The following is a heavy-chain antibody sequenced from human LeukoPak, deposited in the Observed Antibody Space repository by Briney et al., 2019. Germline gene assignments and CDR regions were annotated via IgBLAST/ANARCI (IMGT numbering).Heavy chain of an antibody. CDR3: ARPTQWLVSGPLAY. D-gene: IGHD6-19*01. Sequence: QSGGSLRLSCAASGFTFSSYSMNWVRQAPGKGLEWVSYISSSSSTIYYADSVKGRFTISRDNAKNSLYLQMNSLRAEDTAVYYCARPTQWLVSGPLAYWGQGPLVTVSS. CDR1: GFTFSSYS. J-gene: IGHJ4*02. CDR2: ISSSSSTI. V-gene: IGHV3-48*01.